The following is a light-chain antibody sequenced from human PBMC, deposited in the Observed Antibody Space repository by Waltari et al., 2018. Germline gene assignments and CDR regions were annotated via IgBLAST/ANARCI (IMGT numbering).Light chain of an antibody. CDR1: QSVSSY. CDR2: DAY. J-gene: IGKJ4*01. CDR3: QQRSNWPRLT. V-gene: IGKV3-11*01. Sequence: EIVLTQSPATLSLSPGERATTSCRASQSVSSYLAWYQPKPGQAPRLLIYDAYNRATGIPARFSGSGSGTDFTLTISSLEPEYFAVYYCQQRSNWPRLTFGGGTKVEIK.